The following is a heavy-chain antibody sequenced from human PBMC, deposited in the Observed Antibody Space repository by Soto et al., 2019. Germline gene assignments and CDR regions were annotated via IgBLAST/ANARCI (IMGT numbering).Heavy chain of an antibody. Sequence: QVQLVQSGAEVKKPGASVKVSCKASGYTFTSYAMHWVRQAPGQRLEWMGWINAGNGKTKYSQKFQGRVTITRDTSASTAYMELSSLRSEDTAVYYCARGQAEYNWNYGENWFDPWGQGTLVTVSS. J-gene: IGHJ5*02. D-gene: IGHD1-7*01. CDR1: GYTFTSYA. CDR3: ARGQAEYNWNYGENWFDP. CDR2: INAGNGKT. V-gene: IGHV1-3*01.